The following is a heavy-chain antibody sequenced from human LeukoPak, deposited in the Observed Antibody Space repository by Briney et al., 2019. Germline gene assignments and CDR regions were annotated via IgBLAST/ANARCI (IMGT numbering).Heavy chain of an antibody. CDR1: GGSISSSIYY. CDR3: ARKTGSIAVGFDY. V-gene: IGHV4-39*07. J-gene: IGHJ4*02. Sequence: SETLSLTCTVSGGSISSSIYYWGWIRQPPGKGLEWIGSIYYSGSTYYNPSLKSRVTISVDTSKNQFSLNLSSVTAADTAVYYCARKTGSIAVGFDYWGQGTLVTVSS. D-gene: IGHD6-6*01. CDR2: IYYSGST.